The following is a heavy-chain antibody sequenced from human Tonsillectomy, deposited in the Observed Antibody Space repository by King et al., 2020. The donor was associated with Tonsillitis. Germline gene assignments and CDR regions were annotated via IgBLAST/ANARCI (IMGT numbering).Heavy chain of an antibody. CDR1: GFTFNSYA. CDR2: ITGSGADP. J-gene: IGHJ4*02. V-gene: IGHV3-23*04. CDR3: AKKGRDIDY. Sequence: VQLVESGGGLVQPGGSLRLSCVVSGFTFNSYAMSWVRQAPGKGLEWVSVITGSGADPDYAASVAGRVTISRDNSKNTLYLQMNSLRAEDTAVYYCAKKGRDIDYWGQGILVTVSS.